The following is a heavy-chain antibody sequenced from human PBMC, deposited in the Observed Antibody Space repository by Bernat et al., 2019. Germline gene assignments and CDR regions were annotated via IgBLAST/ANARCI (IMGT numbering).Heavy chain of an antibody. D-gene: IGHD2-15*01. CDR3: ARLLYYYYYYMDV. Sequence: EVQVVESGGGLIQPGGSLRLSCAASGFTVSSNYMSWVRQAPGKGLEWVSVIYSGGSTYYADSVKGRFTISRDNAKNSLYLQMNSLRDEDTAVYYCARLLYYYYYYMDVWGKGTTVTVSS. V-gene: IGHV3-53*01. J-gene: IGHJ6*03. CDR1: GFTVSSNY. CDR2: IYSGGST.